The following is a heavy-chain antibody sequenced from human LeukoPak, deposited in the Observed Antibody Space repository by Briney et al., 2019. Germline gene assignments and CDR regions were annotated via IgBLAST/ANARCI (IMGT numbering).Heavy chain of an antibody. J-gene: IGHJ4*02. CDR3: ARDWEYYGSGSYSPLDY. Sequence: PGRSLRLSCAASGFTFTAYSFYWVRQAPGKGLEWVAAISYDGNQRYNGGSVKGRFTISRDNPKNTLYLQMNSLRAEDTAVYYCARDWEYYGSGSYSPLDYWGQGTLVTVSS. CDR1: GFTFTAYS. D-gene: IGHD3-10*01. V-gene: IGHV3-30*04. CDR2: ISYDGNQR.